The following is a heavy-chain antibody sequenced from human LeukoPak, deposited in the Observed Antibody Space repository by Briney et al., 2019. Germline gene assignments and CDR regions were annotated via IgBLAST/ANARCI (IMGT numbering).Heavy chain of an antibody. CDR2: ISSSSTYI. CDR3: ARVFLGGIAAAGTGY. D-gene: IGHD6-13*01. J-gene: IGHJ4*02. V-gene: IGHV3-21*04. CDR1: GFIFSSYS. Sequence: PGGSLRLSCAASGFIFSSYSMNWVRQAPGKGLEWVSSISSSSTYIYYADSVKGRFTISRDNAKNSLYLQMNSLRAEDTAVYYCARVFLGGIAAAGTGYWGQGTLVTVSS.